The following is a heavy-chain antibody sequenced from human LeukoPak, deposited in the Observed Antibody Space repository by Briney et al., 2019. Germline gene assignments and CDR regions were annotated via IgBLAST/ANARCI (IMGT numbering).Heavy chain of an antibody. CDR3: ARNKLVGATHTYDAFDI. D-gene: IGHD1-26*01. CDR2: INPNSGGT. J-gene: IGHJ3*02. V-gene: IGHV1-2*02. CDR1: GYTFTVYY. Sequence: GASVKASCKASGYTFTVYYMHWVRQAPGQGIEWMGWINPNSGGTNYAQKFQGRVTMTRDTSISTAYMELSRLRSDDTAVYYCARNKLVGATHTYDAFDIWGQGTMVTVSS.